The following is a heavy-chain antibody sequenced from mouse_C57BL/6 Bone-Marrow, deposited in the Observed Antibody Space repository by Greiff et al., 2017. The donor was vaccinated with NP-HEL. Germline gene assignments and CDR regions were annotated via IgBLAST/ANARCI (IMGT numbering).Heavy chain of an antibody. V-gene: IGHV14-4*01. D-gene: IGHD1-1*01. CDR2: IDPENGDT. CDR1: GFNIKDDY. Sequence: VQLQQSGAELVRPGASVKLSCTASGFNIKDDYMHWVKQRPEQGLEWIGWIDPENGDTEYASKFQGKATITADPTSNTAYLQLSSLTSEDTAVYYCTTITTVVATRYFDVWGTGTTVTVSA. CDR3: TTITTVVATRYFDV. J-gene: IGHJ1*03.